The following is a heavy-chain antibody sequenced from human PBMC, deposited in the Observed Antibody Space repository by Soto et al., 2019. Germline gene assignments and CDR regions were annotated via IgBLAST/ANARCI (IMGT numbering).Heavy chain of an antibody. D-gene: IGHD5-12*01. Sequence: QLQLQESGPGLVKPSETLSLTCTVSGGSISSSSYYWGWIRQPPGKGLEWIGSIYYSGSTYYNPSLTSRVTISVDTSKNQFSLKLSSVTAADTAVYYCASDGYSGYAKNRALDYWGQGTLVTVSS. CDR1: GGSISSSSYY. CDR2: IYYSGST. V-gene: IGHV4-39*01. CDR3: ASDGYSGYAKNRALDY. J-gene: IGHJ4*02.